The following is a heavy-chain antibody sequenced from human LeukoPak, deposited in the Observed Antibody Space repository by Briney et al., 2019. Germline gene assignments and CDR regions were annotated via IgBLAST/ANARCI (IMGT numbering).Heavy chain of an antibody. CDR3: ARDRNYFWSAYRAPDAFDI. CDR1: GGSISSYY. V-gene: IGHV4-59*01. Sequence: WETLSLTCTVSGGSISSYYWSWIRQPPGKGLEWIGYICYIGSTNYNPSLKSRVTISVDTSKNQFSLKLSSVTAADTAVYYCARDRNYFWSAYRAPDAFDIWGQGTMVTVSS. J-gene: IGHJ3*02. CDR2: ICYIGST. D-gene: IGHD3-3*01.